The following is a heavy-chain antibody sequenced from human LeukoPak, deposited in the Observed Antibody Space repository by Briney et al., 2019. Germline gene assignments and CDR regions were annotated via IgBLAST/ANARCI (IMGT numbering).Heavy chain of an antibody. CDR2: IYYSGNT. Sequence: SETLSLTCTVSGDSVTSSNYYWGWIRQPPGKGLDWIGTIYYSGNTYYNPSLKSRFTISVDTSKNQFSLKLSSVTAADTAVYYCARHVSGTHHEWGQGTLVIVSS. V-gene: IGHV4-39*01. CDR1: GDSVTSSNYY. CDR3: ARHVSGTHHE. J-gene: IGHJ4*02. D-gene: IGHD1-1*01.